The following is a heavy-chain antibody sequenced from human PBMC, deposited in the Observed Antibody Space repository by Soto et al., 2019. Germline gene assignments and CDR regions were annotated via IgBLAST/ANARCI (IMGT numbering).Heavy chain of an antibody. J-gene: IGHJ4*02. D-gene: IGHD4-17*01. CDR1: GGSISSSSYY. CDR2: IYYSGST. CDR3: ATHSTGDYAVDY. V-gene: IGHV4-39*01. Sequence: SETLSLTCTVSGGSISSSSYYWGWIRQPPGKGLEWIGSIYYSGSTYYNPSLKSRVTISVDTSKNQFSLKLSSVTAADTAVYYCATHSTGDYAVDYWGQGTLVTVSS.